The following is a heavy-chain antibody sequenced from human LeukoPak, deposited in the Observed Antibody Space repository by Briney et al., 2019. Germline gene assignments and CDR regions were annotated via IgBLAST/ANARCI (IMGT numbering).Heavy chain of an antibody. CDR2: INHSGST. V-gene: IGHV4-34*01. D-gene: IGHD6-6*01. CDR3: ARSHSSTSWFFDS. CDR1: GGSFSGYY. Sequence: SETLSLTCAVYGGSFSGYYWSWIRQPPGKGREWSGEINHSGSTNYNPSLKSRVPISVDTSKNQFSLKLSSVTAADTALYYCARSHSSTSWFFDSWGQGTLVTVSS. J-gene: IGHJ4*02.